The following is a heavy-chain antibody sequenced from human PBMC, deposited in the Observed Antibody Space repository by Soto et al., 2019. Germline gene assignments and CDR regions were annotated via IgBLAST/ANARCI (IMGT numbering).Heavy chain of an antibody. V-gene: IGHV3-30*18. CDR3: AKGRPQTGTSTGYGMDV. CDR1: GFTFSSYG. D-gene: IGHD1-1*01. CDR2: ISYDGSNK. J-gene: IGHJ6*02. Sequence: QVQLVESGGGVVQPGRSLRLSCAASGFTFSSYGMHWVRQAPGKGLEWVAVISYDGSNKYYADSVKGRFTISRDNSKNTLSLQMNSLRAEDTAVYYCAKGRPQTGTSTGYGMDVWGQGTTVTVSS.